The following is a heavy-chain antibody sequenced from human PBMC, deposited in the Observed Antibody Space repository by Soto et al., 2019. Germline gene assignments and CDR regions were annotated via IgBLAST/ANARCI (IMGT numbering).Heavy chain of an antibody. Sequence: SETLSLTCTVSGGSIIRGGYYWSWIRQPPGKGLEWIGYIYYSGTTYYNPSLKSRVTLSVDTSTNQFSLKLISVTAADTAVYFCAADTTGYYADYWGQGTLVTVSS. CDR3: AADTTGYYADY. CDR2: IYYSGTT. V-gene: IGHV4-31*03. J-gene: IGHJ4*02. CDR1: GGSIIRGGYY. D-gene: IGHD3-9*01.